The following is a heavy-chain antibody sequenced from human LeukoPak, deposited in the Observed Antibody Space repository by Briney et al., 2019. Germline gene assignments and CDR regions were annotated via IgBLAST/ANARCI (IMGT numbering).Heavy chain of an antibody. J-gene: IGHJ4*02. D-gene: IGHD1-26*01. V-gene: IGHV3-74*01. CDR3: TRDGSGSRTPFDY. CDR1: GFAFGGYW. Sequence: PGGSLRLSCAASGFAFGGYWMHWVRQAPGKGLVWVSRINSDGTNIRYADSVKGRFTISRDNANSTLYLQMNSLRAEDTAVYYCTRDGSGSRTPFDYWGQGTLVTVSS. CDR2: INSDGTNI.